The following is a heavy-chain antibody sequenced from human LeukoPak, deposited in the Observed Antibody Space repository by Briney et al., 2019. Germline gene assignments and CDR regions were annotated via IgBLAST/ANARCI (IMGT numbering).Heavy chain of an antibody. V-gene: IGHV4-39*07. D-gene: IGHD3-16*01. CDR2: IYYSGST. CDR1: GGSISSSSYY. CDR3: ARRRGIPPVGAFDI. J-gene: IGHJ3*02. Sequence: SETLSLTCTVSGGSISSSSYYWGWIRQPPGKGLEWIGSIYYSGSTYYNPSLKSRVTISVDTSKNQFSLKLSSVTAADTAVYYCARRRGIPPVGAFDIWGQGTMVTVSS.